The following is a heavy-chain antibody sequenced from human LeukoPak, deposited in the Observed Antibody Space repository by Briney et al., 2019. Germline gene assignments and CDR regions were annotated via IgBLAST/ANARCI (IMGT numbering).Heavy chain of an antibody. J-gene: IGHJ4*02. V-gene: IGHV4-59*01. D-gene: IGHD5-24*01. CDR2: IYYSGST. CDR1: GGSISSYY. CDR3: ARLDDYLDY. Sequence: SETLALTCTVSGGSISSYYWSWNRQPPGKGLEWIGYIYYSGSTNHNPSLKSRVTISVDTSKNQFSLKLSSVTAADTAVYYCARLDDYLDYWGQGTLVTVSS.